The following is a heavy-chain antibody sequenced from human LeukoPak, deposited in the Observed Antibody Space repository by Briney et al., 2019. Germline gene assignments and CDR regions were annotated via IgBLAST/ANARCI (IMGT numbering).Heavy chain of an antibody. CDR2: IYSGGST. CDR1: GLTVNINY. CDR3: AREGSSRYYFDY. D-gene: IGHD6-6*01. V-gene: IGHV3-53*01. J-gene: IGHJ4*02. Sequence: GGSLRLSCAASGLTVNINYMSWVRQAPGKGLVWVSVIYSGGSTYYADSVKGRFTISRDSSKNTLYLQMNSLRAEDTAVYYCAREGSSRYYFDYWGQGTLVTVSS.